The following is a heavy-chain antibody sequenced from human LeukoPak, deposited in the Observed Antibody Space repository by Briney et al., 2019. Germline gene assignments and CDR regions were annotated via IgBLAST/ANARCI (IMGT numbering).Heavy chain of an antibody. D-gene: IGHD4-17*01. CDR3: ARDYGDYYFDY. CDR1: GGTFSSYA. V-gene: IGHV1-2*02. Sequence: GASVKVSCKASGGTFSSYAISWVRQAPGQGLEWMGWINPNSGGTNYAQKFQGRVTMTRDTSISTAYMELSRLRSDDTAVYYCARDYGDYYFDYWGQGTLVTVSS. J-gene: IGHJ4*02. CDR2: INPNSGGT.